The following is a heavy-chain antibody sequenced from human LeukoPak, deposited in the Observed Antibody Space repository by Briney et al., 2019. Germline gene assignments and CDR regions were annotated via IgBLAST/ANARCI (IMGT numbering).Heavy chain of an antibody. CDR3: ATVSYSYGLGAFDI. D-gene: IGHD5-18*01. CDR1: GFTFSSYA. Sequence: GGSLRLSCAASGFTFSSYAMHWVRQAPGKGLEYVSAISSNGGSTYYANSVKGRFTISRDNSKNTLYLQMGSLRAEDMAVYYCATVSYSYGLGAFDIWGQGTMVTVSS. J-gene: IGHJ3*02. V-gene: IGHV3-64*01. CDR2: ISSNGGST.